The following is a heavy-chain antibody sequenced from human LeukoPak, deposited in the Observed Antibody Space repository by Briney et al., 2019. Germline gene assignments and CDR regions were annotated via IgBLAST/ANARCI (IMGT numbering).Heavy chain of an antibody. CDR3: AREISRGYSYGYLGFDY. Sequence: VXXSXKASGYTFTGYYMHXXRQAPGQGLXWMGWINPNSGGTNYAQKFQGRVTMTRDTSISTAYMELSRLRSDDTAVYYCAREISRGYSYGYLGFDYWGQGTLVTVSS. CDR1: GYTFTGYY. V-gene: IGHV1-2*02. D-gene: IGHD5-18*01. CDR2: INPNSGGT. J-gene: IGHJ4*02.